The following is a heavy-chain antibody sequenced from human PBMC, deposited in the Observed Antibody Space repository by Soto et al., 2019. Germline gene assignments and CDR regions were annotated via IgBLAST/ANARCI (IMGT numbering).Heavy chain of an antibody. V-gene: IGHV3-7*01. Sequence: GVSMRVSSAAAGFNFISYWRSWVSKDPGKGLEWVANIKQDGSEKYYVDSVKGRFTISRDNAKNSLYLQMNSLRAEDTAVYYYARDWSIGYYYYGMDVWGQGTTVTVSS. CDR2: IKQDGSEK. D-gene: IGHD3-16*01. CDR3: ARDWSIGYYYYGMDV. CDR1: GFNFISYW. J-gene: IGHJ6*02.